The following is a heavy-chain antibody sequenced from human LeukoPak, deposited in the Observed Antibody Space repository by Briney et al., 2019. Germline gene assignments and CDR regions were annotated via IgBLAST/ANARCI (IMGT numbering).Heavy chain of an antibody. CDR1: GYSFTSYW. D-gene: IGHD3-22*01. CDR3: ARHGGDYYDSSGYHHYYYYYMDV. CDR2: IYPGDSDT. J-gene: IGHJ6*03. Sequence: GESLKISCKGSGYSFTSYWIGWVRQMPGKGLEWMGIIYPGDSDTRYSLSFQGQVTISADKSISTAYLQWSSLKASDTAMYYCARHGGDYYDSSGYHHYYYYYMDVWGKGTTVTVSS. V-gene: IGHV5-51*01.